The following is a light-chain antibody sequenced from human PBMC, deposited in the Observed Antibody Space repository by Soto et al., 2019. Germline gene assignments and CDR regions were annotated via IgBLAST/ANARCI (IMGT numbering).Light chain of an antibody. V-gene: IGLV2-8*01. Sequence: QSVLTQPPSASGSAGQSFTISCTGTSTDVGGYNYVSWYQQHPGKAPKLMIYEVSKRPSGVPDRFSGSKSGNTASLTVSGLQAEDEADYYCSSYAGNKIHYVFGTGTKVTVL. J-gene: IGLJ1*01. CDR2: EVS. CDR3: SSYAGNKIHYV. CDR1: STDVGGYNY.